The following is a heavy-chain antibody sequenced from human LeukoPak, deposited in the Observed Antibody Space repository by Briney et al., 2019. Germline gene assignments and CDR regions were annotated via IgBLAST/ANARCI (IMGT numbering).Heavy chain of an antibody. CDR1: GGSISSSSYY. Sequence: PSETLSLTCTVSGGSISSSSYYWGWIRQPPGKGLEWIGSIYYSGSTYYNPSLKSRVTISVDTSKNQFSLKLSSVTAADTAVYYCARRSYYDSSGYEEDYFDYWGQGTLVTVSS. CDR2: IYYSGST. CDR3: ARRSYYDSSGYEEDYFDY. J-gene: IGHJ4*02. V-gene: IGHV4-39*01. D-gene: IGHD3-22*01.